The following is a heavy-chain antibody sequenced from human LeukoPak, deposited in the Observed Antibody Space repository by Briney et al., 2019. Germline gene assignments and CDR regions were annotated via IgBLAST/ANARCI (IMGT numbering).Heavy chain of an antibody. CDR3: ARGQRVGATSWFDP. CDR2: IYHSGRT. J-gene: IGHJ5*02. Sequence: SGTLSLTCAVSGGSISSNNWWNWVRQPPGKGLEWIGEIYHSGRTNYNPSLKSRLTISVDTSKNQFSLKLSSVTAADTAVYYCARGQRVGATSWFDPWGQGTLVTVSS. CDR1: GGSISSNNW. D-gene: IGHD1-26*01. V-gene: IGHV4-4*02.